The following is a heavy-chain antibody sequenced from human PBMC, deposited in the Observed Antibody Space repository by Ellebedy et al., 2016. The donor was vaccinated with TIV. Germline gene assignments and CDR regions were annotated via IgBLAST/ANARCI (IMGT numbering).Heavy chain of an antibody. J-gene: IGHJ2*01. V-gene: IGHV4-34*01. CDR3: ARGLRYCNNGVCSQYWYFDL. Sequence: MPSETLSLTCAVYGGSFSGYYLSWIRQPPGKGLAWIGEINPSGSTNYNPSLKSRVTISVDTSKNQFSLKLSCVTAADTAVYYWARGLRYCNNGVCSQYWYFDLWGRGTLVTVSS. CDR2: INPSGST. D-gene: IGHD2-8*01. CDR1: GGSFSGYY.